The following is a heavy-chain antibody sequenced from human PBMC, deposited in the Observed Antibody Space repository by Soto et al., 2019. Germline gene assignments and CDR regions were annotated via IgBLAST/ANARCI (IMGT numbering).Heavy chain of an antibody. D-gene: IGHD4-4*01. J-gene: IGHJ5*02. CDR2: IYYSGST. CDR3: ARDYSNYVHWFDP. CDR1: DGKISGVDGC. Sequence: TSLPMCLTCTVADGKISGVDGCWSWKRKPPGKGLEWIGYIYYSGSTYYNPSLKSRVTISVDTSKNQFSLKLSSVTAADTAVYYCARDYSNYVHWFDPWGQGTLVTVSS. V-gene: IGHV4-30-4*08.